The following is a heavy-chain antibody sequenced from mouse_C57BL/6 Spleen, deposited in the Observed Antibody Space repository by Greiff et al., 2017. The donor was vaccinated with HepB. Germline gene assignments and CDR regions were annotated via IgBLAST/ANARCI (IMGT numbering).Heavy chain of an antibody. D-gene: IGHD4-1*01. V-gene: IGHV1-55*01. CDR2: IYPGSGST. CDR3: ARASPLANWDFDY. J-gene: IGHJ2*01. Sequence: VQLQQPGAELVKPGASVKMSCKASGYTFTSYWITWVKQRPGQGLEWIGDIYPGSGSTNYNEKFKSKATLTVDTSSSTAYMQLSSLTSEDSAVYYCARASPLANWDFDYWGQGTTLTVSS. CDR1: GYTFTSYW.